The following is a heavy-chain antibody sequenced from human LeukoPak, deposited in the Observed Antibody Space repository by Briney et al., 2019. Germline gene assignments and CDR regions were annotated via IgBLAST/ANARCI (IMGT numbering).Heavy chain of an antibody. CDR1: GDSISSSNW. J-gene: IGHJ4*02. CDR2: IYHSGST. CDR3: ASSGWKTGYFDY. D-gene: IGHD6-19*01. V-gene: IGHV4-4*02. Sequence: PSGTLSLTCAVSGDSISSSNWWSWVRQPPGKRLEWIGEIYHSGSTNYNPSLKSRVTISVDKSKNQFSVKLSSVTAADTAVYYCASSGWKTGYFDYWGQGALVIVSS.